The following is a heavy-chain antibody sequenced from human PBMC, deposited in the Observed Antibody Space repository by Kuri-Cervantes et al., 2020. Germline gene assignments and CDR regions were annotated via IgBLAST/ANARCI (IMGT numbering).Heavy chain of an antibody. D-gene: IGHD1-1*01. CDR3: ARYKRTNNYYMDV. CDR1: GFTFSSYA. CDR2: ISYDGSNK. V-gene: IGHV3-30-3*01. Sequence: GGSLRLSCAASGFTFSSYAMHWVRQAPGKGLEWVAVISYDGSNKYYADSVKGRFTISRDNSKNTLYLQMNGLRAEDTAVYYCARYKRTNNYYMDVWGKGTTVTVSS. J-gene: IGHJ6*03.